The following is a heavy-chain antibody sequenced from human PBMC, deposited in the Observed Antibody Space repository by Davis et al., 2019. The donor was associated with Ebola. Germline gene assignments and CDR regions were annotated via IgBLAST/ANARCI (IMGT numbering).Heavy chain of an antibody. CDR1: GFTFSSYW. CDR3: ARHPHYYGDYVADY. J-gene: IGHJ4*02. CDR2: IKQDGSQK. Sequence: GESLKISCAASGFTFSSYWMSFVRQAPGKGLEWVANIKQDGSQKYYVDSVEGRFTISRDNAKNSLYLQMNSLRAEDTAGYYCARHPHYYGDYVADYWGQGTLVTVSS. D-gene: IGHD4-17*01. V-gene: IGHV3-7*01.